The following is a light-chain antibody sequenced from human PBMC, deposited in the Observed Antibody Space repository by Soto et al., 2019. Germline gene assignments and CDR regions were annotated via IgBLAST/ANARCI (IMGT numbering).Light chain of an antibody. CDR3: QQYYNSPLT. J-gene: IGKJ4*01. CDR1: QSVLYSSNNKKY. CDR2: WAS. V-gene: IGKV4-1*01. Sequence: DVVMSQSPDSLGAAQGDGATINCTSSQSVLYSSNNKKYLAWYQQKPRQPPKLLINWASTRESGVPDRFSGSGSRTDCTLTISRLQAEDVEVDYCQQYYNSPLTFGGGTKVDI.